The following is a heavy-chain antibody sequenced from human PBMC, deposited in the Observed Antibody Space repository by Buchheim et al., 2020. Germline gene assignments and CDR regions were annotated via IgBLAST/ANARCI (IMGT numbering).Heavy chain of an antibody. CDR2: ISSSGTSI. J-gene: IGHJ4*02. D-gene: IGHD3-22*01. Sequence: EVQLAESGGGFVQPGGSLRLSCAASGFTFNKYEMNWVRQAPGKGLQWVSYISSSGTSIYYADSVKGRFTLSRDNAKNSLYLQMNSLRAEDTAVYYCARSYYDSSGYAYFDYWGQGTL. CDR1: GFTFNKYE. V-gene: IGHV3-48*03. CDR3: ARSYYDSSGYAYFDY.